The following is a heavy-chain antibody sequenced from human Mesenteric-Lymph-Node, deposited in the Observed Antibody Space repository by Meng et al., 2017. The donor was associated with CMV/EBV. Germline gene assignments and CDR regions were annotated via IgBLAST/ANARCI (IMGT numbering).Heavy chain of an antibody. J-gene: IGHJ6*02. V-gene: IGHV4-39*07. CDR1: GGSISSPNYH. CDR3: ARGDCSSTSCFSSAYYYGMDV. CDR2: VYYTGGT. Sequence: SETLSLTCAVSGGSISSPNYHWGWIRQPPGKGLEWIGSVYYTGGTLYSPSLKSRVAISVDTSKNQFSLKLRSVTAADTAVYYCARGDCSSTSCFSSAYYYGMDVWGQGTTVTVSS. D-gene: IGHD2-2*01.